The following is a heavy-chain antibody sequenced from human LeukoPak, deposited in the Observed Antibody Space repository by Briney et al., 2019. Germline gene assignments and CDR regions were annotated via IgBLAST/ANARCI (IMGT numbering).Heavy chain of an antibody. D-gene: IGHD5-18*01. V-gene: IGHV4-59*01. CDR3: ARGLGGIELDY. CDR1: GGSISSYY. Sequence: SETLSLTCTVSGGSISSYYRSWIRQPPGEGLEWIGYIYYSGSTNYNPSLKSRVTISVDTSKNQFSLKLSSVTAADTAVYYCARGLGGIELDYWGQGTLVTVSS. J-gene: IGHJ4*02. CDR2: IYYSGST.